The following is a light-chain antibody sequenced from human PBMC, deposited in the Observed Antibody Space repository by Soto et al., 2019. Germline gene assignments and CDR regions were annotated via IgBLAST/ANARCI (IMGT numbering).Light chain of an antibody. J-gene: IGLJ3*02. CDR1: SSDVGSYNY. V-gene: IGLV2-14*01. CDR3: SSYTSSTTLV. Sequence: QSALTQPPSVSGSPGQSVTISCTGTSSDVGSYNYVSWYQQHPGKAPKLMIYEVTNRPSGVSNRFSGSKSGNTASLTISGLQAEDEADYYCSSYTSSTTLVFGGGTKVTVL. CDR2: EVT.